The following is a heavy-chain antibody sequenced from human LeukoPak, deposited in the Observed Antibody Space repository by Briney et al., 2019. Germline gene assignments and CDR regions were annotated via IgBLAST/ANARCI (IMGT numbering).Heavy chain of an antibody. D-gene: IGHD1-7*01. CDR1: GYTFTSYG. CDR3: ARARLRRTGTPFDY. CDR2: ISAYNGNT. Sequence: ASVKVSCKASGYTFTSYGISWVRQAPGQGLEWMGRISAYNGNTNYAQKLQGRVTMTTDTSTSTAYMELRSLRSDDTAVYYCARARLRRTGTPFDYWGQGTLVTVSS. V-gene: IGHV1-18*01. J-gene: IGHJ4*02.